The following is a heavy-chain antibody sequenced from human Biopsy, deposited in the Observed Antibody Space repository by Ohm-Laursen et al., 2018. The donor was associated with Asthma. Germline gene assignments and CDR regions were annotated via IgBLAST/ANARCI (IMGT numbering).Heavy chain of an antibody. CDR1: GGPISSDY. V-gene: IGHV4-59*01. CDR3: ARGQGRGIQLWSLDP. CDR2: IHNSGNT. D-gene: IGHD5-18*01. J-gene: IGHJ5*02. Sequence: SETLSLTWTVSGGPISSDYWSWLRQSPGKGLEWIGYIHNSGNTNYNPSLKSRVTISLDTSENHFSLRLSFVTAADTAVYFCARGQGRGIQLWSLDPWGQGILVTVSS.